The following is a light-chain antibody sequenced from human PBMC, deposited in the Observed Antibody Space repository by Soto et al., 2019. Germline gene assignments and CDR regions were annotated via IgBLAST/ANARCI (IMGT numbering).Light chain of an antibody. J-gene: IGKJ4*01. CDR2: GAS. CDR3: QQYNNWPLT. CDR1: QSVTSN. V-gene: IGKV3-15*01. Sequence: EILITQSPATLSVSPGERATLSCRASQSVTSNLAWYQQKPGQPPRLLIYGASTRATGIPVRVSGSGSGTEFTLTISSLQSEDFAVYYCQQYNNWPLTFGGGTKVEIK.